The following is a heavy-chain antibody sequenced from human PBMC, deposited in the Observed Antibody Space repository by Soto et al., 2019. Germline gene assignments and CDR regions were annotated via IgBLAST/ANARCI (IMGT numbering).Heavy chain of an antibody. CDR2: IYPGDSDT. Sequence: GESLKISCKGSGYSFIRYWIGWVRQMPGKGLEWMGIIYPGDSDTRYSPSFQGQVTMSADKSISTAYLQWSSLKASDTAMYYCARREEQLGSAADYWGQGTLVTVSS. CDR1: GYSFIRYW. V-gene: IGHV5-51*01. CDR3: ARREEQLGSAADY. D-gene: IGHD6-6*01. J-gene: IGHJ4*02.